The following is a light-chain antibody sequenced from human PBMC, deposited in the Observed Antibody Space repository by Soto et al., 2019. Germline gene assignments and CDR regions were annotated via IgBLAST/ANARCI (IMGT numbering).Light chain of an antibody. CDR2: GTS. CDR3: QQYDRSSIT. J-gene: IGKJ5*01. V-gene: IGKV3-20*01. CDR1: QSVSTSF. Sequence: EIVLTQSPGTLSLSPGERATLSCRASQSVSTSFISWYQQKAGQAPRLLIYGTSNRATGIPDRFSGSGSGTDFTLTISRLEPEDFAVYYCQQYDRSSITFGQGTRLEIK.